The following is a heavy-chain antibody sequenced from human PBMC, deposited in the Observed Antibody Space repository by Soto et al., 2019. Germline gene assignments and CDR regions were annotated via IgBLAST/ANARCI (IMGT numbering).Heavy chain of an antibody. J-gene: IGHJ4*02. CDR3: ARRGAVAGLHY. Sequence: EVQLMESGGGLVQPGGSLRVSCAASGFTFSSYWMHWVRQAPGKGLVWVSRINSDGSSTSYADSVKGRFTISRDNAKNTLYLQMNSLRAEDTAIYYCARRGAVAGLHYWGQGTLVTVSS. D-gene: IGHD6-19*01. CDR2: INSDGSST. CDR1: GFTFSSYW. V-gene: IGHV3-74*01.